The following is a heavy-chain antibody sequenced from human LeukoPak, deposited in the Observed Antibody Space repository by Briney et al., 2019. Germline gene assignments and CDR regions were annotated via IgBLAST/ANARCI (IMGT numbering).Heavy chain of an antibody. Sequence: GESLQISCKGSGCSFTSYWIGWVRQLPGKGLEWMGIIYPGDSDTRYSPSFQGQVTISADKSISTAYLQWSSLKASDTAMYYCARRDYVAIDAFDIWGQGTMVTVSS. CDR3: ARRDYVAIDAFDI. CDR1: GCSFTSYW. D-gene: IGHD4-17*01. CDR2: IYPGDSDT. J-gene: IGHJ3*02. V-gene: IGHV5-51*01.